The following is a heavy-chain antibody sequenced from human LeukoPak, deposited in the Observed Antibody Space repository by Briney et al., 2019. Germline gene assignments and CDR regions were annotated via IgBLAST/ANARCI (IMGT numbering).Heavy chain of an antibody. CDR1: GFTVSGHY. CDR3: ARNKGVYGSGSYDN. J-gene: IGHJ4*02. CDR2: INSGGTT. D-gene: IGHD3-10*01. V-gene: IGHV3-53*01. Sequence: PGGSLRLSCAASGFTVSGHYWSCVRQAPGKGLEWDSQINSGGTTYYADSVKGRFTISSDNSKNTVYLQMNSLRAEDTAVYHCARNKGVYGSGSYDNWGPGTLVTVSS.